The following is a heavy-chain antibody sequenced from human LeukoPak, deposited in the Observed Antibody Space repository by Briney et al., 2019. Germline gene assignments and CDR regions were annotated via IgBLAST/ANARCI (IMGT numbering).Heavy chain of an antibody. V-gene: IGHV3-23*01. J-gene: IGHJ3*01. Sequence: GGSLRLSCAASGFTFSIYAMSWVRQAPGKGLEWVSTLTFSGGSTYYADSVKGRFTISRDNSKNTLYLQMSSLRAEDTAVYYCAKGRTEYAYTSDALDVWGHGTMITVSS. CDR1: GFTFSIYA. CDR2: LTFSGGST. CDR3: AKGRTEYAYTSDALDV. D-gene: IGHD2-2*02.